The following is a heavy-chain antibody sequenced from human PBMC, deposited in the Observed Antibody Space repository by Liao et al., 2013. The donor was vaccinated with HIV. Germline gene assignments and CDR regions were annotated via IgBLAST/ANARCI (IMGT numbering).Heavy chain of an antibody. CDR2: IYYGGST. CDR1: GGSISSNNYY. CDR3: AAYFDWLQY. J-gene: IGHJ4*02. Sequence: QLQLQESGPGLVKPSETLSLTCTVSGGSISSNNYYWGWIRQPPGKGLEWIGSIYYGGSTYYNPSLESRIAISVDSSKNQFSLKMSSVTAADTAVFYCAAYFDWLQYWGPGTLVTVSS. V-gene: IGHV4-39*01. D-gene: IGHD3-9*01.